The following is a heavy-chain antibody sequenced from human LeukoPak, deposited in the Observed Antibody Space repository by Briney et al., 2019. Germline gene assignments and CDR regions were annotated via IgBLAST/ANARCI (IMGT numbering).Heavy chain of an antibody. J-gene: IGHJ2*01. CDR3: ARDFQGIWYFDL. V-gene: IGHV1-2*02. D-gene: IGHD3-10*01. CDR1: GYTFTSYG. Sequence: ASVKVSCKASGYTFTSYGISWVRQAPGQGLEWMGWINPTSGDTNYAQKFQGRVSMTRDTSFSTAYMELSRLRSDDTAVYSCARDFQGIWYFDLWGRGTLVTVSS. CDR2: INPTSGDT.